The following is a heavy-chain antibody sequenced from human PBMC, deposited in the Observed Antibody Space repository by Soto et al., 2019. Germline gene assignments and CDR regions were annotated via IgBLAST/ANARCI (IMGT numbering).Heavy chain of an antibody. CDR1: GFTFSSFW. V-gene: IGHV3-7*01. CDR2: IKNDGSEK. J-gene: IGHJ4*02. Sequence: EVQLVESGGGLVQPGGSLRLSCEASGFTFSSFWMSWVRQTPGKGLEWVANIKNDGSEKYYVDSVKGRFTISRNNTQNSVYLQMDDLGADATGVYYCATAHPRNWGQGSLVTVSS. CDR3: ATAHPRN. D-gene: IGHD6-25*01.